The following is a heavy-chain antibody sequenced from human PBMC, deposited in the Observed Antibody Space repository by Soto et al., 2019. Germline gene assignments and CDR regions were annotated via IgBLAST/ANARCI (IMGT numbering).Heavy chain of an antibody. CDR2: IPSSSTTS. J-gene: IGHJ4*02. V-gene: IGHV3-23*01. CDR1: GFTFSAYA. Sequence: GGSLRLSCAASGFTFSAYAMTWVRQAPGKGLEWVSTIPSSSTTSYYADSVKGRFTISRDNSKKTLFLQMNSLRAEDTALYYCAKSDCSGGDCYSGFDYWGQGTLVTVSS. D-gene: IGHD2-15*01. CDR3: AKSDCSGGDCYSGFDY.